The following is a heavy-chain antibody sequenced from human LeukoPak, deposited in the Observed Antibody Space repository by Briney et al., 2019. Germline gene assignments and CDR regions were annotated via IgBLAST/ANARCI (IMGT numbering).Heavy chain of an antibody. CDR2: LNPTGSGT. D-gene: IGHD3-16*01. V-gene: IGHV1-46*02. CDR1: GYTFNVHY. Sequence: ASVKVSCKTSGYTFNVHYMHWVRQAPGQGLEWMGILNPTGSGTTYAQRFQGRVTMTTDMSTTTVYMELSSLKSEDTAIYYCARESAWGYFDYWGQGTLVSVSS. CDR3: ARESAWGYFDY. J-gene: IGHJ4*02.